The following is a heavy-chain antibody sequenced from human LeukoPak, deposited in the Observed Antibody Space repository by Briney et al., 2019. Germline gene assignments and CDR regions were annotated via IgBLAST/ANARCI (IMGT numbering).Heavy chain of an antibody. Sequence: PSETRSLTCTVSGGSVNSYYLSWIRHPAGKTLEWIGRIYDGGSTNNNPSLKSRVTMSVDTSKNQISLKLKSVTAADTAVYYCARDIILNYYDSSGYYEAIDYWGQGTLVTVSS. CDR1: GGSVNSYY. CDR3: ARDIILNYYDSSGYYEAIDY. D-gene: IGHD3-22*01. J-gene: IGHJ4*02. V-gene: IGHV4-4*07. CDR2: IYDGGST.